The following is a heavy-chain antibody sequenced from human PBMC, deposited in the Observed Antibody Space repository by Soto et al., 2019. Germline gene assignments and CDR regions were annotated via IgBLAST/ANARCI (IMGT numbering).Heavy chain of an antibody. D-gene: IGHD5-18*01. CDR2: ISSGGGST. Sequence: QVQLVESGGGLVKPGGSLRLSCAASGFIFSDYYMNWIRRAPGKGLEWVSYISSGGGSTYYADSVKGRFTISRDNAKNSRYLQMNSLRADNPAVYYCARGRGWRNGYGSNWFDPWGQGTLVTVSS. CDR3: ARGRGWRNGYGSNWFDP. V-gene: IGHV3-11*01. CDR1: GFIFSDYY. J-gene: IGHJ5*02.